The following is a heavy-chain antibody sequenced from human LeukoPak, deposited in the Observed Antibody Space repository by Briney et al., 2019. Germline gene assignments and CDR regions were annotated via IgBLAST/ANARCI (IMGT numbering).Heavy chain of an antibody. J-gene: IGHJ6*03. CDR3: AKWDHDSSGYSTYYYYYYMDV. V-gene: IGHV3-30*02. D-gene: IGHD3-22*01. CDR1: GFTVSSNC. Sequence: GGSLRLSCAASGFTVSSNCMTWVRQAPGKGLEWVAFIRYDGSNKYYADSVKGRFTISRDNSKNTLYLQMNSLRAEDTAVYYCAKWDHDSSGYSTYYYYYYMDVWGKGTTVTVSS. CDR2: IRYDGSNK.